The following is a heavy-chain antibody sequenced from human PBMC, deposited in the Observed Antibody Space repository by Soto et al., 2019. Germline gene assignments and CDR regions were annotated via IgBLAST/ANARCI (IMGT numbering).Heavy chain of an antibody. D-gene: IGHD6-19*01. CDR3: ARGNSSAWYLIDY. J-gene: IGHJ4*02. CDR1: VFTFSSYA. CDR2: ISYDGSNK. Sequence: VGSLRLSCASSVFTFSSYAMHCVRQAPGKGLEWVAVISYDGSNKYYADSVKGRFTISRDNSKNTLYLQMNSLRAEDTAVYYCARGNSSAWYLIDYWGQGTLATVSS. V-gene: IGHV3-30-3*01.